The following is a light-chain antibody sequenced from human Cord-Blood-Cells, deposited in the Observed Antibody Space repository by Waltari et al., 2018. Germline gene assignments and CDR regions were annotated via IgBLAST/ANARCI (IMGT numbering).Light chain of an antibody. CDR3: CSYAGSYTFEV. CDR1: RRDVGGYHY. CDR2: DVS. J-gene: IGLJ3*02. V-gene: IGLV2-11*01. Sequence: QSALTQPRSVSGSPGQSFTITCTGTRRDVGGYHYVSCYPQHPGKAPKLMIYDVSKRPSGVPDRFSGSKSGNTASLTISGLQAEDEADYYCCSYAGSYTFEVFGGGTKLTVL.